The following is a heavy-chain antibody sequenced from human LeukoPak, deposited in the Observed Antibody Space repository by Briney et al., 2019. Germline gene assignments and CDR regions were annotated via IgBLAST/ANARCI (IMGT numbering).Heavy chain of an antibody. CDR2: IGSDSSYT. J-gene: IGHJ4*02. CDR3: ATWGRFGELLH. Sequence: TGGSLRLSCAASGFIFSGYAMSWIRQAPGKGLEWVSTIGSDSSYTYYTDSVKGRFTISRDNSEDAVSLQMNSLRGEDTAVYFCATWGRFGELLHWGQGALVTVSS. D-gene: IGHD3-10*01. V-gene: IGHV3-23*01. CDR1: GFIFSGYA.